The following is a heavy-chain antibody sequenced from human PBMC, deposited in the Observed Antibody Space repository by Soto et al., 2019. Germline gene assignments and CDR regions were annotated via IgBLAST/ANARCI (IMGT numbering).Heavy chain of an antibody. CDR2: TYYRSKWYN. V-gene: IGHV6-1*01. J-gene: IGHJ4*02. CDR3: ARDVVAAGIPFDY. D-gene: IGHD6-13*01. Sequence: PSQTLSLTCAISGDSVSSNSAAWNWIRQSPSRGLEWLGRTYYRSKWYNDYAVSVKGRITINPDTSKSQVSLQLNSVTPEDTAVYHCARDVVAAGIPFDYWGQGTLVTVSS. CDR1: GDSVSSNSAA.